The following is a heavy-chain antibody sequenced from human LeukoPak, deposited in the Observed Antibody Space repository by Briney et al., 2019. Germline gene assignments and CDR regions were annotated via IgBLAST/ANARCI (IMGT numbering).Heavy chain of an antibody. V-gene: IGHV3-48*03. Sequence: PGGSLRLSCAASGFTFNNYQMNWVRQAPGKGLECISYISSSGRTIYYADSLKGRFTVSRDNAKNSLYLRMNNLRAEDTAVYYCARNYGGNWFDPWGQGTLVTVSS. D-gene: IGHD4-23*01. J-gene: IGHJ5*02. CDR1: GFTFNNYQ. CDR2: ISSSGRTI. CDR3: ARNYGGNWFDP.